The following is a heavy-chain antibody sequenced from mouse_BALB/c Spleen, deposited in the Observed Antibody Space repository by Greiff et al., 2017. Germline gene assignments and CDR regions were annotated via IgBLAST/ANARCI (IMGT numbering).Heavy chain of an antibody. D-gene: IGHD2-4*01. J-gene: IGHJ3*01. CDR2: INPSTGYT. CDR3: AREVYYDYDGGIAY. Sequence: QVQLQQSGAELAKPGASVKMSCKASGYTFTSYWMHWVKQRPGQGLEWIGYINPSTGYTEYNQKFKDKATLTADKSSSTAYMQLSSLTSEDSAVYYCAREVYYDYDGGIAYWGQGTLVTVSA. V-gene: IGHV1-7*01. CDR1: GYTFTSYW.